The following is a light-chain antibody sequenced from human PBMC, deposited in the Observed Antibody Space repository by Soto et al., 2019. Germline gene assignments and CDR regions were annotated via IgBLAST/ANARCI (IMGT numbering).Light chain of an antibody. CDR1: RSITNW. J-gene: IGKJ3*01. CDR3: QQYSTDPFT. V-gene: IGKV1-5*01. CDR2: DAS. Sequence: DIQMTQSPSTLSASVGDRVTLTCRASRSITNWLAWFQQKPGKAPKLLIYDASNLESGVPSRFSGSGSGPEFPLSISSLQPDDFGTYYCQQYSTDPFTFGPGTIVDLK.